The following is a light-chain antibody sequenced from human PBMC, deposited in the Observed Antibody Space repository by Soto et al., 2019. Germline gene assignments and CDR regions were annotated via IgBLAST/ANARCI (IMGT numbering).Light chain of an antibody. CDR1: QSVGGN. J-gene: IGKJ5*01. CDR3: QHYGTAPIT. Sequence: EIVWPQSPGTLSLSAGDRATLSCRASQSVGGNVAWYQQIPGQPPKLLIFGASSRATGIADKFSGSGSGTDVTLTISRLEPEDVALYYCQHYGTAPITFGQGTRLEIK. V-gene: IGKV3-20*01. CDR2: GAS.